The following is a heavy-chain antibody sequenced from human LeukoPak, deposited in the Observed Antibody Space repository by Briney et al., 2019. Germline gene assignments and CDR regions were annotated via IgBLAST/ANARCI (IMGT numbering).Heavy chain of an antibody. Sequence: GGSLRLSCAASGFTFSTYTMNWVRQAPGKGLELVSSISSSTTYIYYADSLRGRFTISRDNAKNSLYLQMNSLRDEDTAVYYCARAQGGYSYGGNFDYWGQGTLVTVSS. J-gene: IGHJ4*02. V-gene: IGHV3-21*01. D-gene: IGHD5-18*01. CDR2: ISSSTTYI. CDR3: ARAQGGYSYGGNFDY. CDR1: GFTFSTYT.